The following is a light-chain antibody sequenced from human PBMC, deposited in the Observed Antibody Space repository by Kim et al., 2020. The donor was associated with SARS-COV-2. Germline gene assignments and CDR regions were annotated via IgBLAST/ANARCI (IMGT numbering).Light chain of an antibody. CDR1: SSDVGGYNY. CDR3: SSYTSSSTGV. Sequence: GQSTTFSGTGTSSDVGGYNYVSWYQQHPSKAPKLMFSDVWNRPAGVANRFSGSKSGNAASLTISGLEAEDEADYYCSSYTSSSTGVFGGGTKLTVL. J-gene: IGLJ3*02. CDR2: DVW. V-gene: IGLV2-14*03.